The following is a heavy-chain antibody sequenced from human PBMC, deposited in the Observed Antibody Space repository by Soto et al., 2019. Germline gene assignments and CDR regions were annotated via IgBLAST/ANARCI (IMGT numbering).Heavy chain of an antibody. CDR3: AREDGFDY. J-gene: IGHJ4*02. V-gene: IGHV4-34*01. CDR2: INHSGST. CDR1: GGSFSGYY. Sequence: QVQLQQWGAGLLKPSETLSLTCAVYGGSFSGYYWSWIRQPPGKGLAWIGEINHSGSTNYNPSLKSRVTISVDTSKNQFSLKLSSVTAADTAVYYCAREDGFDYWGQGTLVTVSS.